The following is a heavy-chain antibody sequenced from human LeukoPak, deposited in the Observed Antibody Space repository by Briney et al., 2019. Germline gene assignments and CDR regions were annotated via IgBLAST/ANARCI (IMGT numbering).Heavy chain of an antibody. J-gene: IGHJ2*01. CDR3: ARPPRRAAHGYFDL. D-gene: IGHD2-15*01. CDR2: INHTGST. CDR1: GYSISSGYY. Sequence: SETLSLTCTVSGYSISSGYYWSWIRQPPGKGLEWIGEINHTGSTNYNPSLKSRVTISVDTSKNQFSLKLSSVTAADTAVYYCARPPRRAAHGYFDLWGRGTLVTVSS. V-gene: IGHV4-38-2*02.